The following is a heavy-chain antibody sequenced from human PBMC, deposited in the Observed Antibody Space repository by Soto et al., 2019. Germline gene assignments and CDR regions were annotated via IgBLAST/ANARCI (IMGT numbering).Heavy chain of an antibody. V-gene: IGHV3-30*18. Sequence: GGSLRLSCAASGFTFSSYGMHWVRQAPGKGLEWVAVISYDGSNKYYADSVKGRFTISRDNSKNTLYLQMNSLRAEDTAVYYCAKDLFFHAVAGLFDYWGQGTLVTVSS. J-gene: IGHJ4*02. D-gene: IGHD6-19*01. CDR1: GFTFSSYG. CDR3: AKDLFFHAVAGLFDY. CDR2: ISYDGSNK.